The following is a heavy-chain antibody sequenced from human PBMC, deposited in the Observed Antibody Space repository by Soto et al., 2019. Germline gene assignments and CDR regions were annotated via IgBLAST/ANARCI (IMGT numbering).Heavy chain of an antibody. CDR3: ARLPKGSVVTG. CDR1: GFSFRDHS. D-gene: IGHD2-21*02. V-gene: IGHV3-48*02. J-gene: IGHJ4*01. CDR2: ISSSSENI. Sequence: PGGSLRLSCVGSGFSFRDHSMNWVRQPPGKGLQWISYISSSSENIYYADSVKGRFTVSRDNAKNTLFLQMNSLRDDDSAIYYCARLPKGSVVTGWAQGYLVTVSS.